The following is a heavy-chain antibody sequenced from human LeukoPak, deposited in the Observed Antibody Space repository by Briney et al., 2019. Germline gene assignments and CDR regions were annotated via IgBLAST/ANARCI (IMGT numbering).Heavy chain of an antibody. V-gene: IGHV4-59*01. Sequence: PSETLSLTCTVSGDSISSYYWSWLRQPAAKGLEWIGYISYSGSTNYNPSLTSRVTISIDTSKNQFSLRLSSVTAADTAVYYCARDSSGWSPLFGYWAREPWSPSPQ. J-gene: IGHJ4*02. CDR2: ISYSGST. D-gene: IGHD6-19*01. CDR1: GDSISSYY. CDR3: ARDSSGWSPLFGY.